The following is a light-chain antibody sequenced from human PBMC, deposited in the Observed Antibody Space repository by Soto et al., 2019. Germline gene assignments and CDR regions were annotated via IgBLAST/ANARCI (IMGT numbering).Light chain of an antibody. CDR1: SSDVGGYNY. Sequence: VLTQPASVSGSPGQSITISCTGTSSDVGGYNYVSWYQQHPGKAPKLMIYDVSNRPSGVSNRFSGSKSGNTASLTISGLQAEDEADYYRSSYTSSSAYVFGTGTKVTVL. CDR3: SSYTSSSAYV. CDR2: DVS. J-gene: IGLJ1*01. V-gene: IGLV2-14*01.